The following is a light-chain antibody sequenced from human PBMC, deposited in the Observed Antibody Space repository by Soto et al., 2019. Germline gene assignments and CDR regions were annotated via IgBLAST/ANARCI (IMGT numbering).Light chain of an antibody. V-gene: IGLV2-14*01. J-gene: IGLJ1*01. CDR1: SSDVGGYNY. Sequence: QSVLTQPASVSGSPGQSITTSCTGTSSDVGGYNYVSWYQQHPGKAPKFMIYDVSNRPSGVSNRFSGSKSGNTASLTISGLQAEDEADYYCCSYTTSNTRQIVFGTGTKVTV. CDR2: DVS. CDR3: CSYTTSNTRQIV.